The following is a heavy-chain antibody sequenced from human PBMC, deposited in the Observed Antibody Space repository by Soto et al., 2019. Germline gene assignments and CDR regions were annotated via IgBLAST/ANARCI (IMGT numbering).Heavy chain of an antibody. V-gene: IGHV3-30-3*01. Sequence: QVQLVESGGGVVQPWRSLRLSCAASGFTFSSYAMHWVRQAPGKGLEWVAVISYDGSNKYYADSVKGRFTISRDNSKNTLYLQMNSLRAEDTAVYYCARDPLWGTDMVLWYFDLWGGGTLVTVSS. CDR1: GFTFSSYA. CDR3: ARDPLWGTDMVLWYFDL. D-gene: IGHD5-18*01. CDR2: ISYDGSNK. J-gene: IGHJ2*01.